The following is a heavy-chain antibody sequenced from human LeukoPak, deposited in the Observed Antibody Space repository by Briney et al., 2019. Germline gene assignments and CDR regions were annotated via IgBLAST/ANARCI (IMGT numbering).Heavy chain of an antibody. CDR1: GFTVSSNY. CDR2: MYSGGST. J-gene: IGHJ3*02. Sequence: HSGGSLRLSCVASGFTVSSNYMSWVRQAPGKGLEWVSAMYSGGSTYYADSVKGRFTISRDNSKNTLYLQINSLRAEDTAVYYCAREFRVLPDIWGQGTMVTVSS. D-gene: IGHD2-8*02. V-gene: IGHV3-66*01. CDR3: AREFRVLPDI.